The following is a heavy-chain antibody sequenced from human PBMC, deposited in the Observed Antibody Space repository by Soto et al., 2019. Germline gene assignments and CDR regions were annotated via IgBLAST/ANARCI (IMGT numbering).Heavy chain of an antibody. D-gene: IGHD1-26*01. Sequence: ASVKVSCKASGYTFTSYGISWVRQAPGQGLEWMGWISAYNGNTNYAQKLQGRVTMTTDTSTSTAYMELRSLRSDDTAVYYCARSLGATSSRRVPPAYWGQGTLVTVSS. CDR2: ISAYNGNT. V-gene: IGHV1-18*01. CDR3: ARSLGATSSRRVPPAY. J-gene: IGHJ4*02. CDR1: GYTFTSYG.